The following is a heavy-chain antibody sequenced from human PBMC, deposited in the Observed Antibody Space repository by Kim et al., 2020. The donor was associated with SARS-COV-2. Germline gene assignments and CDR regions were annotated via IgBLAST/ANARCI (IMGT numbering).Heavy chain of an antibody. V-gene: IGHV4-39*01. J-gene: IGHJ4*02. CDR3: ARRPNAAMSLYYFDY. D-gene: IGHD5-18*01. Sequence: PTLKSRVTISVDTPKNQFSLKLRSVAAADAAVYYCARRPNAAMSLYYFDYWGQGTLVTVSS.